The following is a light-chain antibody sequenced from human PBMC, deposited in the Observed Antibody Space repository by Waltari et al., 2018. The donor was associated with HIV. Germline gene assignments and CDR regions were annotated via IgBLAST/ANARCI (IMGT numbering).Light chain of an antibody. V-gene: IGKV3-20*01. CDR1: QTVSSND. CDR2: GVS. CDR3: QQYASSPFT. J-gene: IGKJ3*01. Sequence: NVLTQSPGILSLSPGETAILSCRASQTVSSNDLAWNQERPGQAPRRLMDGVSTRATGIPDRFSGGGSGTDFTLTISGLEPEDFALYYCQQYASSPFTFGPGTKVEMK.